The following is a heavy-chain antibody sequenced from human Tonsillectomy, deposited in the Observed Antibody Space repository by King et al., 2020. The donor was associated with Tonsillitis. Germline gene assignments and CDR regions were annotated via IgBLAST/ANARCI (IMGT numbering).Heavy chain of an antibody. CDR2: INPHSGVT. CDR3: ARALSIFGIGIHPDS. Sequence: VQSGAEVKKPGTSVTVSCKASGYTFTGYYMHWVRQAPGQGPEWMGWINPHSGVTKYAQKFQGRVTMTRDTSISTAYMELSRLISDDTAVYYCARALSIFGIGIHPDSWGQGTLVSVSS. D-gene: IGHD3-3*01. CDR1: GYTFTGYY. V-gene: IGHV1-2*02. J-gene: IGHJ4*02.